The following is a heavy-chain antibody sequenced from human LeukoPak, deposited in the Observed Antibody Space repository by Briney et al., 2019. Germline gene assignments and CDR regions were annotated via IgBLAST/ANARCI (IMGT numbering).Heavy chain of an antibody. J-gene: IGHJ5*02. CDR3: AAVLRYFEDSNWFDP. V-gene: IGHV1-8*03. CDR2: MNPNSGNT. Sequence: ASVKVSCKASGYTFTSYDINWVRQATGQGLEWMGWMNPNSGNTNYAQKFQERVTITRDMSTSTAYMELSSLRSEDTAVYYCAAVLRYFEDSNWFDPWGQGTLVTVSS. D-gene: IGHD3-9*01. CDR1: GYTFTSYD.